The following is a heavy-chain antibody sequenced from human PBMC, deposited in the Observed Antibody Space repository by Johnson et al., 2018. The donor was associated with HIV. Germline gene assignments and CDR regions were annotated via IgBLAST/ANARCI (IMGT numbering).Heavy chain of an antibody. V-gene: IGHV3-30*04. CDR2: ISYDGSNK. CDR3: AKDLMYNWNDVGAFDI. J-gene: IGHJ3*02. CDR1: GFTFSSYA. D-gene: IGHD1-1*01. Sequence: VQLVESGGGVVQPGRSLRLACVTSGFTFSSYAMHWVRQAPGKGLEWVAVISYDGSNKYYADSVKGRFTISRDNSKNTLYLQMNSLRAEDTAVYYCAKDLMYNWNDVGAFDIWGQGTMVTVSS.